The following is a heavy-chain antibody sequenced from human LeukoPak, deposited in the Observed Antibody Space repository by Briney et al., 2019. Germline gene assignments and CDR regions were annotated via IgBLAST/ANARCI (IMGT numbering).Heavy chain of an antibody. CDR1: GYKFTSYW. J-gene: IGHJ4*02. V-gene: IGHV5-51*01. D-gene: IGHD4/OR15-4a*01. CDR3: ARHIGLTTRYLDY. Sequence: PGDSLKISCKGSGYKFTSYWIALVRQMPGKGLEWMGMIYPDDSDTRYSPSFQGHVTISADKSVSTAYLQWSSLKDSDTAMYYCARHIGLTTRYLDYWGQGTPVTVSP. CDR2: IYPDDSDT.